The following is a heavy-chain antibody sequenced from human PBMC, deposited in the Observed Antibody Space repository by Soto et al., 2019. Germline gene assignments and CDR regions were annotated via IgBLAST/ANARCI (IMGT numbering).Heavy chain of an antibody. V-gene: IGHV4-39*01. Sequence: SETLSLTCTVSGGSISSSSYYWGWIRQPPGKGLEWIGSIYYSGSTYYNPSLKSRVTISVDTSKNQFSLKLSSVTAADTAVYYCARRYRNYDILTGYTNWFDPWGQGTLVTVSS. CDR1: GGSISSSSYY. D-gene: IGHD3-9*01. CDR2: IYYSGST. CDR3: ARRYRNYDILTGYTNWFDP. J-gene: IGHJ5*02.